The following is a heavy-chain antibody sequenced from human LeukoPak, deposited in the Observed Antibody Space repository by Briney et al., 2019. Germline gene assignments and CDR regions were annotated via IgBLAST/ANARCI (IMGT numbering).Heavy chain of an antibody. V-gene: IGHV4-4*07. CDR2: ISISGTT. J-gene: IGHJ6*03. CDR3: ASVIDYYYYMDI. CDR1: GASISPYY. Sequence: PSETLSLTCTVSGASISPYYWSWIRQPAGKGLEWIGRISISGTTDYNPSLKSRATISVDTSSQFPLKLRSVTAADTAVYYCASVIDYYYYMDIWGKGTTVTVSS.